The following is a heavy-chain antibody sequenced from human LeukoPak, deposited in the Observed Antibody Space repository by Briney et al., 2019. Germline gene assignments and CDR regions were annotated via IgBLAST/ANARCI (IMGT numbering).Heavy chain of an antibody. Sequence: SETLSLTCTVCGGSISSYYWSWIRQPAGKGLEWIGRIYTSGSTNYNPSLKSRVTMSVDTSKNQFSLKLSSVTAADTAVYYCASYWYDSSGSYFMDYWGQGTLVTVSS. CDR1: GGSISSYY. V-gene: IGHV4-4*07. J-gene: IGHJ4*02. D-gene: IGHD3-22*01. CDR3: ASYWYDSSGSYFMDY. CDR2: IYTSGST.